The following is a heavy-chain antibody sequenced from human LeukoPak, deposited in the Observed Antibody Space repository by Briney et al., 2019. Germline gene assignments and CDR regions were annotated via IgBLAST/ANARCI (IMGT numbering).Heavy chain of an antibody. CDR2: ISGYNGDT. CDR3: ARDFGYYYDSSGYCDY. D-gene: IGHD3-22*01. CDR1: GYTFTSYG. Sequence: ASVKVSCKASGYTFTSYGISWVRQAPGQGLEWMGWISGYNGDTNYAQKLQGRVTMTTDTSTSTAYMELRSLRSDDTAVYCCARDFGYYYDSSGYCDYWGQGTLVTVSS. V-gene: IGHV1-18*01. J-gene: IGHJ4*02.